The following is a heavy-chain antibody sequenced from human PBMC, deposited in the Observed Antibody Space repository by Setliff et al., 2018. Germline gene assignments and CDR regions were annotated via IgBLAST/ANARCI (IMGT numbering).Heavy chain of an antibody. CDR1: GGSFDTYY. Sequence: PSETLSLTCNVYGGSFDTYYWSWIRQPPGKGLEWFGEINQSGSGDYNPSFKGRVTISVDTSKKQFSLNLNSVTAADTAVYYFRLAHCNTTSCEEALDFWSQGTLVTVSS. D-gene: IGHD2-2*01. CDR3: RLAHCNTTSCEEALDF. V-gene: IGHV4-34*01. J-gene: IGHJ4*02. CDR2: INQSGSG.